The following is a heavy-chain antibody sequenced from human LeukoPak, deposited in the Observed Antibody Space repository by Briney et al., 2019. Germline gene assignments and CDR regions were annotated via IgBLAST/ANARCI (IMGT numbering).Heavy chain of an antibody. CDR1: GGSISSSSYY. CDR2: IYYSGST. V-gene: IGHV4-39*01. D-gene: IGHD1-26*01. CDR3: ARSSISSYTGIAGAGYFDY. Sequence: SETLSLTCTVSGGSISSSSYYWGWIRQPPGKGLEWIGSIYYSGSTYYNPSLKSRVTISVDTSKNQFSLNLSSVTAADTAVYYCARSSISSYTGIAGAGYFDYWGQGTLVTVSS. J-gene: IGHJ4*03.